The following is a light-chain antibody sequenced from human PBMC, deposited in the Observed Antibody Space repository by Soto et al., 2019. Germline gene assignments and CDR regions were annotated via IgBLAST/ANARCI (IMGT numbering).Light chain of an antibody. Sequence: DIQMTQSPSSLSASVGDRVTITCRASQDISVYLAWYQQKPGKVPKLLIYSASTLQSEVPSRFSGSGSWTAFTLTISSLRPDDVATYYCQKFNTAPLTVGQGILLVIK. J-gene: IGKJ5*01. CDR1: QDISVY. V-gene: IGKV1-27*01. CDR3: QKFNTAPLT. CDR2: SAS.